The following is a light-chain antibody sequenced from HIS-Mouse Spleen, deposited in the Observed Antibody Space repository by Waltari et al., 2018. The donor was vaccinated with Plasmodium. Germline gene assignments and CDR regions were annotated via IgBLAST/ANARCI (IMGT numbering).Light chain of an antibody. CDR1: ALPKKY. Sequence: SYELTQPPSVSVSPGQTARITCSGDALPKKYSSWYQQKSGQAPVLVIYEARKRPSGIPGGCSGSSAGTMATLTISGAQVEDEADYYCYSTDSSGNHRVFGGGTKLTVL. J-gene: IGLJ3*02. V-gene: IGLV3-10*01. CDR2: EAR. CDR3: YSTDSSGNHRV.